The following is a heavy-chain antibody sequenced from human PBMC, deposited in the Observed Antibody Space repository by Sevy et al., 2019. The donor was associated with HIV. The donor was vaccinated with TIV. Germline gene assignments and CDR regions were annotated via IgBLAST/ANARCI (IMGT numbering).Heavy chain of an antibody. CDR3: ARDLEFYDHGDYGPAFMPDY. CDR2: MWFEGSNT. V-gene: IGHV3-33*01. J-gene: IGHJ4*02. D-gene: IGHD4-17*01. CDR1: GFTFSTYG. Sequence: GGSLRLSCAASGFTFSTYGMHWVRQAPGKGLEWVAVMWFEGSNTYYADSVKGRFTISRDIAKNTLHLQMNSLRAEDTAVYYSARDLEFYDHGDYGPAFMPDYWGQGTLVTVSS.